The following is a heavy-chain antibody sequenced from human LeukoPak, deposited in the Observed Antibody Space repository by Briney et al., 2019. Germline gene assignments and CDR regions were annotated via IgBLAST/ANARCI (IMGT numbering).Heavy chain of an antibody. CDR3: ARDYPSGSPADAENGAFDY. D-gene: IGHD1-26*01. J-gene: IGHJ4*02. Sequence: ASVKVSCKASGYTFTSYGISWVRQAPGQGLEWMGWISAYNGNTNYAQKLQGRVTMTTDTSTSTAYMELRSLRSDDTAVYYCARDYPSGSPADAENGAFDYWGQGTLVTVSS. CDR1: GYTFTSYG. V-gene: IGHV1-18*01. CDR2: ISAYNGNT.